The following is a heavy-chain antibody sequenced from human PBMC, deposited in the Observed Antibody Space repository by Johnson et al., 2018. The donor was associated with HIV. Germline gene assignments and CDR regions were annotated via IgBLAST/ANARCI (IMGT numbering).Heavy chain of an antibody. CDR3: ARPSVVTTLTTTPWAFDI. J-gene: IGHJ3*02. CDR2: IKQDGSEK. D-gene: IGHD4-17*01. V-gene: IGHV3-7*01. CDR1: GFTFSSYW. Sequence: VQLVESGGGLVQPGGYLRLSCAASGFTFSSYWMSWVRQTPGKGLEWVANIKQDGSEKYYVDSVKGRFTISRNNANNSLHRQMNNLRAEDTAVYYGARPSVVTTLTTTPWAFDIWGQGKMVTVSS.